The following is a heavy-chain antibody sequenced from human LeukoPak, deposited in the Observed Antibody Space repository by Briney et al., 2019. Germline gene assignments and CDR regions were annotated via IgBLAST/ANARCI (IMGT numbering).Heavy chain of an antibody. V-gene: IGHV3-21*01. CDR1: GFTFSSYS. Sequence: GGSLRLSCAASGFTFSSYSMNWVCQAPGKGLEWVSSISTSSSYIYYADSVKGRFTISRDNAKNSLYLQMNSLRAEDTAVYYCARGGYYGSGSYCTVWGQGTLVTVSS. J-gene: IGHJ4*02. CDR2: ISTSSSYI. D-gene: IGHD3-10*01. CDR3: ARGGYYGSGSYCTV.